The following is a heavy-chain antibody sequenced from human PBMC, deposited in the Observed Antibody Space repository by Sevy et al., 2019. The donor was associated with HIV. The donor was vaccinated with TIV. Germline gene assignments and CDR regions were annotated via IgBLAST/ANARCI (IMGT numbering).Heavy chain of an antibody. V-gene: IGHV4-30-2*01. CDR2: IYHSGST. J-gene: IGHJ4*02. D-gene: IGHD6-13*01. Sequence: SETLSLTCAVSGGSINSGGYSWSWIRQPPGKGLEWIGYIYHSGSTYYNPSLKSRVTISVDRSKNQFSLKLSSVTAADTAVYYCARGTAAARYDYWGQGTLVTVSS. CDR3: ARGTAAARYDY. CDR1: GGSINSGGYS.